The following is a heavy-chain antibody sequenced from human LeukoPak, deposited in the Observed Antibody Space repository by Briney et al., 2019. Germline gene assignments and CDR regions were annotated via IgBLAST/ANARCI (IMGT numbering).Heavy chain of an antibody. CDR2: IFYSGST. CDR1: AGSISNYH. V-gene: IGHV4-59*08. J-gene: IGHJ3*02. Sequence: KPSGTLSLTCTVPAGSISNYHWSWVRQPPGKGLEWIGCIFYSGSTYYNPSLKSRVTISVDTSKNQFSLRLSSVTAADTAVYYCARTNAFDIWGQGTMVTVSS. CDR3: ARTNAFDI.